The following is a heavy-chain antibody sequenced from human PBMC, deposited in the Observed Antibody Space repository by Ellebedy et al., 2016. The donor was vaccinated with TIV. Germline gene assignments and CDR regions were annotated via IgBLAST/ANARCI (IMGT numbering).Heavy chain of an antibody. V-gene: IGHV4-38-2*01. D-gene: IGHD2/OR15-2a*01. J-gene: IGHJ3*02. CDR3: ATFRNLDGFDI. Sequence: SETLSLTCAVSGYSISSGSYWGWIRQPPGKGLEWIGSIYHNGSTYYKPSLKRRVSISMDTSRNQFSLKLSSVTAADTAVYYCATFRNLDGFDIWGQGKMVTVSS. CDR1: GYSISSGSY. CDR2: IYHNGST.